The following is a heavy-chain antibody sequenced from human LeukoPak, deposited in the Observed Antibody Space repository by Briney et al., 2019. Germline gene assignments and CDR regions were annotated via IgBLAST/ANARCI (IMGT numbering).Heavy chain of an antibody. Sequence: SETLSLTCAVYSGSFSGYYGSWIRQPPGKGLEWIGEIDHSGSTNYNPSLKSRVTIPVDTSKNQFSLKLSSVTAADTAVYYCARALLMWLVHPYFDYWGQGTLVTVSS. CDR3: ARALLMWLVHPYFDY. J-gene: IGHJ4*02. CDR2: IDHSGST. CDR1: SGSFSGYY. D-gene: IGHD6-19*01. V-gene: IGHV4-34*01.